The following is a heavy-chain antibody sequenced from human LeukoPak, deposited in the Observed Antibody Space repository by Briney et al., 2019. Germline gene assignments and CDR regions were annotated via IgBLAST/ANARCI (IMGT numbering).Heavy chain of an antibody. V-gene: IGHV1-8*01. CDR1: GYTFTSYD. CDR2: MNPNSGNT. J-gene: IGHJ6*03. Sequence: RASVKVSCKASGYTFTSYDINWVRQATGQGLEWMGWMNPNSGNTGYAQKFQGRVTMTRNTSISTAYMELSSLRSEDTAVYYCARGGFNYYYYYYMDVWGKGTTVTISS. CDR3: ARGGFNYYYYYYMDV.